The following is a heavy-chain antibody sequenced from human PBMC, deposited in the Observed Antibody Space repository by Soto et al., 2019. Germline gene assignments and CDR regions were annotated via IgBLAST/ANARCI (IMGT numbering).Heavy chain of an antibody. CDR3: ARGGGVFWSGYYYGMDV. Sequence: QVQLQRWGAGLLKPSETLSLTCGVYGGSFSDYYWSWVRQSPGKGLEWIGEINHTGSTNYNPSLKSGVTISIDKSKNHFSLKLSSVTAADTAVYYCARGGGVFWSGYYYGMDVWGQGTAVTVSS. V-gene: IGHV4-34*02. CDR2: INHTGST. D-gene: IGHD3-3*01. J-gene: IGHJ6*02. CDR1: GGSFSDYY.